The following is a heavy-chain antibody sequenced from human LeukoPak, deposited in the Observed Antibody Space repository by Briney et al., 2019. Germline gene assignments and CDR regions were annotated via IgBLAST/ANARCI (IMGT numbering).Heavy chain of an antibody. CDR2: ISAYNGNT. V-gene: IGHV1-18*04. CDR1: GYIFTGYY. CDR3: ARERLYSSHVPFDY. J-gene: IGHJ4*02. D-gene: IGHD6-13*01. Sequence: ASVKVSCKASGYIFTGYYMHWVRQAPGQGLEWMGWISAYNGNTNYAQKLQGRVTMTTDTSTSTAYMELRSLRSDDTAVYYCARERLYSSHVPFDYWGQGTLVTVSS.